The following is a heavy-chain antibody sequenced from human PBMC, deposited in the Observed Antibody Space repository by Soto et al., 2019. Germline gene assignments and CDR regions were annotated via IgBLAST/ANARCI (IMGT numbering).Heavy chain of an antibody. CDR2: IYYSGET. CDR1: GGSIRSSNYY. D-gene: IGHD6-13*01. J-gene: IGHJ4*02. CDR3: ASLQFPGNFDY. V-gene: IGHV4-39*01. Sequence: SETLSLTCTVAGGSIRSSNYYWAWVRPPPGKGLEWTANIYYSGETDFHPSLRSRLTVSVDTSKNQFSLKLSSLTAADTAMYYCASLQFPGNFDYWGQGTLVTVSS.